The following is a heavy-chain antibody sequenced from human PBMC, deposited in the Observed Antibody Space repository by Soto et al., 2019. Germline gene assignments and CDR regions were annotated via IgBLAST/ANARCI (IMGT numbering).Heavy chain of an antibody. CDR2: IIPIFGTA. CDR1: GGTFSSYA. J-gene: IGHJ5*02. D-gene: IGHD4-17*01. CDR3: ARDPANYGDYGRNWFDP. V-gene: IGHV1-69*01. Sequence: QVQLVQSGAEVKKPGSSVKVSCKASGGTFSSYAISWVRQAPGQGLEWMGGIIPIFGTANYAQKFQGRVTITADESTSTAYMELSSLRSEDTAVYYCARDPANYGDYGRNWFDPWGQGTLVTVSS.